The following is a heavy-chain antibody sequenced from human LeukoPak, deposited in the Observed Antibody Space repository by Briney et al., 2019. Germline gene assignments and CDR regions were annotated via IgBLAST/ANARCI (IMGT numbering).Heavy chain of an antibody. CDR3: ARGRYCSSTSCPYGMDV. CDR1: GFTFSSYG. CDR2: IWYDGSNK. V-gene: IGHV3-33*01. D-gene: IGHD2-2*01. J-gene: IGHJ6*02. Sequence: PGGSLRLSCAASGFTFSSYGMHWVRQAPGKGLEWVAVIWYDGSNKYYADSVKGRFTISRDNSKNTLYLQMNNLRAEDTAVYYCARGRYCSSTSCPYGMDVWGQGTTVTVSS.